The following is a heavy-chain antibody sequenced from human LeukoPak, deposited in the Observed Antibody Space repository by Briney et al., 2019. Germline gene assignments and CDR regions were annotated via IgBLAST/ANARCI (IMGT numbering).Heavy chain of an antibody. J-gene: IGHJ4*02. D-gene: IGHD3-16*01. CDR3: ARDPHSGLTRFW. V-gene: IGHV3-48*01. CDR2: ISRGSDDI. CDR1: GFTFSGYG. Sequence: GGSLRLSCAASGFTFSGYGMNWVRQAPGKGLEWVSYISRGSDDIRYADSVRGRFTISRDNAKDSVSLQMNSLRADDTAVYYCARDPHSGLTRFWGGQGTLVTVSS.